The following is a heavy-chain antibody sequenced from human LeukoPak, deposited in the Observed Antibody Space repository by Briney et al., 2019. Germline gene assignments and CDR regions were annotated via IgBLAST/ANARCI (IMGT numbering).Heavy chain of an antibody. J-gene: IGHJ3*02. V-gene: IGHV3-73*01. Sequence: GGSLRLSCAASGFTFSGSAMHWVRQASRKGLEWVGRIRSKANSYATAYAASVKGRFTISRDDSKNTAYLQMNSLKTEDTAVYYCTSDLSIAAAGTQGAFDIWGQGTMVTVSS. D-gene: IGHD6-13*01. CDR3: TSDLSIAAAGTQGAFDI. CDR1: GFTFSGSA. CDR2: IRSKANSYAT.